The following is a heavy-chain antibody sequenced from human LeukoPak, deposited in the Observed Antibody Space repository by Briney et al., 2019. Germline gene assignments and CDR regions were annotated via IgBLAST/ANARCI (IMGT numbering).Heavy chain of an antibody. Sequence: GGSLRLSCAASGFTFSSYWMHWVRQAPGKGLVWVSRINSDGSSTSYADSVKGRFTISRDNAKNTLYLQMISLRAEDTAVYYCAGDDFWSGYITRYWGQGTLVTVSS. V-gene: IGHV3-74*01. CDR3: AGDDFWSGYITRY. J-gene: IGHJ4*02. D-gene: IGHD3-3*01. CDR1: GFTFSSYW. CDR2: INSDGSST.